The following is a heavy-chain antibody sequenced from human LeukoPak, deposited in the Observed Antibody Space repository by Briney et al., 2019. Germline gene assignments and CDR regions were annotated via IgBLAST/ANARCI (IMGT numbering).Heavy chain of an antibody. J-gene: IGHJ4*02. V-gene: IGHV1-2*02. CDR2: INPNSGGT. Sequence: ASVMVSCKASGYTFTGYYMHWVRQAPGQGLEWMGWINPNSGGTKYSQKFQGRVTISRDTSASTAYMELSSLRSEDTTVYYCARDSGSGYYEMAYWGQGTLVTVSS. CDR1: GYTFTGYY. CDR3: ARDSGSGYYEMAY. D-gene: IGHD3-22*01.